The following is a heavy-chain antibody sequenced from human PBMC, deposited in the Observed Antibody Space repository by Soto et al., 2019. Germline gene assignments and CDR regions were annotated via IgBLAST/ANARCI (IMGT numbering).Heavy chain of an antibody. D-gene: IGHD6-13*01. CDR3: ARDTGIAAAGTVMDV. CDR1: GGTFSSYG. V-gene: IGHV1-69*13. CDR2: IIPIFGTP. J-gene: IGHJ6*02. Sequence: SVKVSCKASGGTFSSYGISWVRQAPGQGLEWMGGIIPIFGTPNYAQKFQGRVTITADESTSTAYVELTSLRSEDTAVYYCARDTGIAAAGTVMDVWGQGTTVT.